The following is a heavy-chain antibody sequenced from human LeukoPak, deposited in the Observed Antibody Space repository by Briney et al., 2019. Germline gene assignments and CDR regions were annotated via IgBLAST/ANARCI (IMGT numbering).Heavy chain of an antibody. V-gene: IGHV4-59*08. J-gene: IGHJ4*02. Sequence: KPSETLSLTCTVSGGSISSYYWSWIRQPPGKGLEWIGYIYYSGSTNYNPSLKSRVTISVDTSKNQFSLKLSSVPAADTAVYYCARHGGFDYGDYLFDYWGQGTLVTVSS. CDR3: ARHGGFDYGDYLFDY. CDR1: GGSISSYY. D-gene: IGHD4-17*01. CDR2: IYYSGST.